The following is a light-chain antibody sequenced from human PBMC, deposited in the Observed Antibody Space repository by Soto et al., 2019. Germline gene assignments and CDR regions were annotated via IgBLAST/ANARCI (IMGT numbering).Light chain of an antibody. J-gene: IGLJ2*01. CDR3: SSYTSSSLVV. Sequence: QSALTQPASVSGSPGQSITISCTETSSDVGGYNYVSWYQQHPGKAPKLMIYDVSNRPSGVSNRFSGSKSGNTASLTISGLQAEDEADYYCSSYTSSSLVVFGGGTKVTVL. CDR1: SSDVGGYNY. V-gene: IGLV2-14*01. CDR2: DVS.